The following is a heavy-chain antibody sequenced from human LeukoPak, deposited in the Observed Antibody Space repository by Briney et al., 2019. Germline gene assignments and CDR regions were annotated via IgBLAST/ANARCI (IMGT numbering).Heavy chain of an antibody. Sequence: GGSLRLSCAASAFTFSSYWMHWVRHGPGKGLVWVSRINSDGSSTNYADSVKGRFTISRDNAKNTLYLQMNSLRAEDTAVYYCIRGNSFDYWGQGTLVTVSS. CDR3: IRGNSFDY. V-gene: IGHV3-74*01. D-gene: IGHD2/OR15-2a*01. CDR1: AFTFSSYW. CDR2: INSDGSST. J-gene: IGHJ4*02.